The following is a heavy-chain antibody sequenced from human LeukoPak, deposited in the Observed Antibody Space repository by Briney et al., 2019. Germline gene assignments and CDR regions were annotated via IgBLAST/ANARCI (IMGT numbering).Heavy chain of an antibody. J-gene: IGHJ3*01. CDR3: AKEGGNYYDSDAFDV. Sequence: GRSLRLSCAASGFTFSSYGMHWVRQARGKGLEWVAVISYDGSNKYYADSVKGRFTISRDNSKNTLYLQMNSLRAEDTAVYYCAKEGGNYYDSDAFDVWGQGTMVTVSS. CDR1: GFTFSSYG. CDR2: ISYDGSNK. V-gene: IGHV3-30*18. D-gene: IGHD3-22*01.